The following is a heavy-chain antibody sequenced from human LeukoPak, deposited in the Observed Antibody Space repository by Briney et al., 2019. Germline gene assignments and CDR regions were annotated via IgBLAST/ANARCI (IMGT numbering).Heavy chain of an antibody. J-gene: IGHJ4*02. V-gene: IGHV3-30*02. Sequence: PGGSLRLSCAASGFTFSSYSMNWVRQAPGKGLEWVAFIRYDGSNKYYADSVKGRFTISRDNSKNTLCLQMNSLRAEDTAVYYCYIGGYSGYEGDYWGQGTLVTVSS. D-gene: IGHD5-12*01. CDR2: IRYDGSNK. CDR3: YIGGYSGYEGDY. CDR1: GFTFSSYS.